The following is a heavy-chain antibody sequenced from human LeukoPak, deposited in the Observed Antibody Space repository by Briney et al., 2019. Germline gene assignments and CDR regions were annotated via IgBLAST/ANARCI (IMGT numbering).Heavy chain of an antibody. CDR2: IGTAGDT. Sequence: GGSLRLSCAASGFTFSSYDMHWVRHATGKGLEWVSAIGTAGDTYYPGSVKGRFTISRDNSKNTLYLQMNSLRAEDTAVYYCARDNYDILTGYYPNYYYYYGMDVWGKGTTVTVSS. CDR1: GFTFSSYD. V-gene: IGHV3-13*01. J-gene: IGHJ6*04. D-gene: IGHD3-9*01. CDR3: ARDNYDILTGYYPNYYYYYGMDV.